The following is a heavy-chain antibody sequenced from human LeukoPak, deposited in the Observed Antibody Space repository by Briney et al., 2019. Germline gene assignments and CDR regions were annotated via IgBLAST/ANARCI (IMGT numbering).Heavy chain of an antibody. CDR2: IYNTGST. Sequence: PSETLSLTCTVSDYSITSGYYWGWIRQPPGKGLEWIGSIYNTGSTFYNPSLKSRVTISVDTSKNQFSLKLSSVTAADTAVYYCARSPRCSGGSCYPEYFQHWGQGTLVTVSS. CDR1: DYSITSGYY. J-gene: IGHJ1*01. V-gene: IGHV4-38-2*02. D-gene: IGHD2-15*01. CDR3: ARSPRCSGGSCYPEYFQH.